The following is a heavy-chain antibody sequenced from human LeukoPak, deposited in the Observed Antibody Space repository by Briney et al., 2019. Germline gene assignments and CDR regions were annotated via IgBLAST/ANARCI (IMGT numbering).Heavy chain of an antibody. CDR3: AREPLTGYYFDY. Sequence: GGSLRLSCAASEFSVGSNYMTWVRQAPGKGLEWVSLIYSGGSTYYADSVKGRFTVSRDNSKNTLSLQVNSLRAEDTAVYYCAREPLTGYYFDYWGQGTLVTVSS. J-gene: IGHJ4*02. CDR1: EFSVGSNY. V-gene: IGHV3-66*01. D-gene: IGHD1-14*01. CDR2: IYSGGST.